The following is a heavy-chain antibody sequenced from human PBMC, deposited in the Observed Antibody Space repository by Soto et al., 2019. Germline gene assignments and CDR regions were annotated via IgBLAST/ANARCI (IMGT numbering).Heavy chain of an antibody. V-gene: IGHV3-15*01. CDR3: ITKY. CDR1: GFTFSNAW. CDR2: IKSKTDCGTT. Sequence: EVQLVESGGGLVKPGGSLRLSCAASGFTFSNAWMSWVRQAPGKGLEWVGRIKSKTDCGTTDYAAPVKGRFTISRDDSKNTLYLQMDSLKTEDTAVYYCITKYWGQGTLVTVSS. J-gene: IGHJ4*02.